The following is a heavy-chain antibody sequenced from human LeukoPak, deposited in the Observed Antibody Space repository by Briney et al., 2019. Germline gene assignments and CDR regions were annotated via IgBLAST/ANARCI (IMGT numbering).Heavy chain of an antibody. V-gene: IGHV1-46*01. CDR2: INPSGGST. J-gene: IGHJ4*02. CDR1: GYTFTSYY. D-gene: IGHD3-10*01. Sequence: ASVKVSCKASGYTFTSYYMHWVRQAPGQGLEWMGIINPSGGSTSYAQKFQGRVTITADKSTSTAYMELSSLRSEDTAVYYCATSAAMVRGVSGHYWGQGTLVTVSS. CDR3: ATSAAMVRGVSGHY.